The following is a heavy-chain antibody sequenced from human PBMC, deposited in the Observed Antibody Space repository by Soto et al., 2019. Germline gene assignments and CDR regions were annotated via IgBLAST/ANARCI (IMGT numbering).Heavy chain of an antibody. Sequence: ASAKVCSKAAGDTTAGNYMKWARQDPGKGLEWMGSINPNSGSTNYAQKFQGWVTMTRDTSINTAYIELSRLRADDTAVYYCAKDGGGWYLDYYGMDVWGKGTTVTVSS. D-gene: IGHD6-19*01. V-gene: IGHV1-2*04. CDR2: INPNSGST. J-gene: IGHJ6*04. CDR1: GDTTAGNY. CDR3: AKDGGGWYLDYYGMDV.